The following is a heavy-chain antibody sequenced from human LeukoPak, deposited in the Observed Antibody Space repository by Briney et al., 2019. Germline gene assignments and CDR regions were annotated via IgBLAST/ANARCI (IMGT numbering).Heavy chain of an antibody. D-gene: IGHD3-22*01. J-gene: IGHJ4*02. CDR1: GFTVSSNC. Sequence: GGSLRLSCAASGFTVSSNCMSWVRQAPGKGLEWVSVIYSDSSTYYADSVKGRFTISRDNSKNTLYLQMNSLRAEDTAVYYCARDHRPYDSSGYYYFDYWGQGTLVTASS. CDR3: ARDHRPYDSSGYYYFDY. CDR2: IYSDSST. V-gene: IGHV3-53*01.